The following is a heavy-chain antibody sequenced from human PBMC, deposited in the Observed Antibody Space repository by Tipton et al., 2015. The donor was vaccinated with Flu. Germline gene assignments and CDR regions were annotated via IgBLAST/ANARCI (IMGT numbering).Heavy chain of an antibody. J-gene: IGHJ5*02. CDR2: IYHSGST. V-gene: IGHV4-4*02. CDR3: ARVAYGGYDFRGAFDP. CDR1: DGSISSSNW. Sequence: SLRLSYAVSDGSISSSNWWTWVRQPPGKGLEWIGEIYHSGSTHYNPSLKSRVTISVDKSKNQFSLKLSSVTAADTAVYYCARVAYGGYDFRGAFDPWGQGALVTVSS. D-gene: IGHD5-12*01.